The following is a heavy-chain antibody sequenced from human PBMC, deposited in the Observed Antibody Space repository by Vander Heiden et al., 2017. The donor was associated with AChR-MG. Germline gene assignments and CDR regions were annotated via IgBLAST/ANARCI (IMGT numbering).Heavy chain of an antibody. Sequence: EVQLLESGGGLVQPGGSLRLSCAASGFTFNTYAMSWVRPAPGKGLGWVSAIRGRGVSTYYADSVKGRFTISRDNSKNTLFLQMNSLRAEDTAVYYCAITRGGTLPAAKTDFDLWGRGTLVTVSS. D-gene: IGHD2-2*01. J-gene: IGHJ2*01. V-gene: IGHV3-23*01. CDR1: GFTFNTYA. CDR2: IRGRGVST. CDR3: AITRGGTLPAAKTDFDL.